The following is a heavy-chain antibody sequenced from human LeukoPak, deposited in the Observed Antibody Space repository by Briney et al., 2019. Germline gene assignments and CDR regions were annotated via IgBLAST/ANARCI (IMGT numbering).Heavy chain of an antibody. V-gene: IGHV1-18*01. CDR1: GYTFTKYV. CDR3: ARESGSDAFDI. J-gene: IGHJ3*02. Sequence: ASVKVSCKASGYTFTKYVVSWVRQAPGQGLERMGWISAYNGDIKYAQRGKGRVTMTTDTSTSTVYMELRSLRSDDTAVYYCARESGSDAFDIWGQGTMVTVSS. CDR2: ISAYNGDI.